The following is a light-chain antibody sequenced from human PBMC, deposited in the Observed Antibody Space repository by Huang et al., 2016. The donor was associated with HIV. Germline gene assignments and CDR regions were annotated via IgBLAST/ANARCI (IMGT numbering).Light chain of an antibody. CDR2: DAS. Sequence: EIVLTQSPATLSLSPGERATLSCRATQSIRKRYLAWFQQKPGLAPRLLIYDASNRATGIPDRFSGGGSGTDFTLTISRLEPEDFAVYYCQQYGSSSYTFGQGTKLELK. CDR3: QQYGSSSYT. CDR1: QSIRKRY. J-gene: IGKJ2*01. V-gene: IGKV3D-20*01.